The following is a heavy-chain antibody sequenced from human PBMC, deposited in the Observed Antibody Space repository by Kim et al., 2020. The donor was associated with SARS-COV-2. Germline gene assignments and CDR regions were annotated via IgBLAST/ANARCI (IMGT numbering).Heavy chain of an antibody. V-gene: IGHV3-23*01. D-gene: IGHD6-13*01. Sequence: GGSLRLSCAASGFTFSSYAMSWVRQAPGKGLEWVSAISGSGGSTYYADSVKGRFTISRDNSKNTLYLQMNSLRAEDTAVYYCAKSSGYSSSWYGTGTGRWNWFDPWGQGTLVTVSS. CDR2: ISGSGGST. J-gene: IGHJ5*02. CDR3: AKSSGYSSSWYGTGTGRWNWFDP. CDR1: GFTFSSYA.